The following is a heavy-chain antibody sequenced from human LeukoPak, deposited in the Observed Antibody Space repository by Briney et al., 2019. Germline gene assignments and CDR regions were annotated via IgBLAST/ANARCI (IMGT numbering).Heavy chain of an antibody. Sequence: SETLSLTCAVSGYSISSGYYWGWILQPPGKGLEWIGSLYDSGSSYYNPSLKSRVTISVDTSKNQFSLKLSSVTAADTAVYYCAARGDSYYYGSGSYLKPYYYYYIDVWGKGTTVTVSS. D-gene: IGHD3-10*01. V-gene: IGHV4-38-2*01. CDR2: LYDSGSS. J-gene: IGHJ6*03. CDR3: AARGDSYYYGSGSYLKPYYYYYIDV. CDR1: GYSISSGYY.